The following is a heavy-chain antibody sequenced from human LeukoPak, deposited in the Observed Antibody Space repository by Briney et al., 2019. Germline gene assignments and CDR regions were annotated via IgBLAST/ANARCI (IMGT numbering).Heavy chain of an antibody. CDR1: GDSITTYY. Sequence: PSETLSLTCTVSGDSITTYYWSWIRQPAGKGLEWIGRIYTSGSTNYNPSLKSRVTISVDTSKNQFSLKLSSVTAADTAVYYCAAENGYSYPPVVYWGQGTLVTVSS. CDR2: IYTSGST. CDR3: AAENGYSYPPVVY. V-gene: IGHV4-4*07. J-gene: IGHJ4*02. D-gene: IGHD5-18*01.